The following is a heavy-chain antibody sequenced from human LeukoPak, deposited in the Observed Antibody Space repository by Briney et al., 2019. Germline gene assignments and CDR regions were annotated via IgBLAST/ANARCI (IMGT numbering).Heavy chain of an antibody. CDR3: TKPARTDAFDI. CDR2: ISGSGANT. CDR1: GFTFSNFA. Sequence: GGSLRLSCAASGFTFSNFAMAWVRQAPGKGLEWVSSISGSGANTYYADSVKGRFTISRDNSKNTLYLQMNSLRAEDTAVYYCTKPARTDAFDIWGQGTMVTVSS. V-gene: IGHV3-23*01. D-gene: IGHD1-14*01. J-gene: IGHJ3*02.